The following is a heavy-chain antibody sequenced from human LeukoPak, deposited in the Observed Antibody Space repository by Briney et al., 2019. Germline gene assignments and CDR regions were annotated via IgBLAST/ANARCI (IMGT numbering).Heavy chain of an antibody. J-gene: IGHJ4*02. CDR3: ARAPYGDNGYTAEVADY. D-gene: IGHD3-16*01. CDR2: KQYDGSTT. Sequence: PGGSLRLSCVASGFTFSHYGMHWVRQAPGKGLEWVAFKQYDGSTTFYADSVKGRFTISRDNSKNTLYLQMNSLRAEDTAVYYCARAPYGDNGYTAEVADYWGQGTLVTVSS. CDR1: GFTFSHYG. V-gene: IGHV3-30*02.